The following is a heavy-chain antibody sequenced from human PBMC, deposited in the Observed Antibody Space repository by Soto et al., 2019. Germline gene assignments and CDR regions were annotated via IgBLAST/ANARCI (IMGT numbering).Heavy chain of an antibody. J-gene: IGHJ4*02. V-gene: IGHV3-73*01. CDR1: GFTFSGSA. CDR3: TSQVNKLYYFDY. Sequence: PGGSLRLSCAASGFTFSGSAMHWVRQASGKGLEWVGRIRSKANSYATAYAASVKGRFTISRDDSKNTAYLQMNSLKTEDTAVYYCTSQVNKLYYFDYWGQGTLVTVSS. CDR2: IRSKANSYAT. D-gene: IGHD1-1*01.